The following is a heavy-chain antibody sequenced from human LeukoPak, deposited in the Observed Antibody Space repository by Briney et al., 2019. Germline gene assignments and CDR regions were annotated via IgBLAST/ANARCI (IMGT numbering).Heavy chain of an antibody. J-gene: IGHJ4*02. CDR3: AKDATASPYFHWFDN. CDR2: ISSGDRT. CDR1: GFTFSSYA. D-gene: IGHD3-9*01. V-gene: IGHV3-23*01. Sequence: GGSLRLSCAASGFTFSSYAMNWVRQAPGKGLEWVAGISSGDRTFHTESVKGRFTISRDKSKDTLYLQMNSLRAEDTAVYYCAKDATASPYFHWFDNWGQGTQVVVSS.